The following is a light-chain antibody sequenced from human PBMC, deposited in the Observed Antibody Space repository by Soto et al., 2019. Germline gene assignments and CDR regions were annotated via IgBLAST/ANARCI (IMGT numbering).Light chain of an antibody. V-gene: IGLV2-14*01. CDR2: DVS. CDR3: SSYTRSSSLVV. J-gene: IGLJ2*01. Sequence: QSALTQPASVSGSPGQSITISCSGTSSDVGGHNYVSWYQQQPGKAPKLMIYDVSNRPSGVSNRFSGSKSGNTASLTISGLQAEDEADYYCSSYTRSSSLVVFGGGTKVTVL. CDR1: SSDVGGHNY.